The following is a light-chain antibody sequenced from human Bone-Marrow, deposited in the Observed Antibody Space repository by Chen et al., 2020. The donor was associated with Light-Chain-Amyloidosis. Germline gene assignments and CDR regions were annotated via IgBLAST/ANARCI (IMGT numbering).Light chain of an antibody. J-gene: IGLJ2*01. CDR3: QSADSSGTYEVI. CDR1: DLPTKY. CDR2: RDT. V-gene: IGLV3-25*03. Sequence: YELPKPPSVSVSPGQTASITCSGDDLPTKYAYWYQQKPGQAPVLVIHRDTERPSGISERFSGSSSGTTATLTISGVQAEDEADYHCQSADSSGTYEVIFGGGTKLTVL.